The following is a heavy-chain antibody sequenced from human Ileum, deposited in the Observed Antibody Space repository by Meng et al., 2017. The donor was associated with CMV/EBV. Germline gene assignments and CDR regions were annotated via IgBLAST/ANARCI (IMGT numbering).Heavy chain of an antibody. CDR3: VRGLSSSCSGGSCYSTGFDY. CDR1: GFTFSTYG. V-gene: IGHV3-33*05. Sequence: GESLKISCAASGFTFSTYGMHWVRQAAGKGLEWVAGISYDGSNKFYADSVKGRFTISRDNSKNMVYLQISSLRVEDTAVYYCVRGLSSSCSGGSCYSTGFDYRGQGTQVTVSS. CDR2: ISYDGSNK. D-gene: IGHD2-15*01. J-gene: IGHJ4*02.